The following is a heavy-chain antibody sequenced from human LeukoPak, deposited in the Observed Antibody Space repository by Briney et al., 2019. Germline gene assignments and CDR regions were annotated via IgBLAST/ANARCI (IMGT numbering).Heavy chain of an antibody. J-gene: IGHJ4*02. CDR1: GGSISSYY. D-gene: IGHD6-19*01. CDR3: ARAWQWLPLDS. Sequence: SQNLSLTCTVSGGSISSYYWSWIRQPAGKGLEWIGRIHTSGSTNYNPSLKSRVTMSVDTSKNQFSLKVTSVTAADTAVYYCARAWQWLPLDSWGQGTLVTVSS. V-gene: IGHV4-4*07. CDR2: IHTSGST.